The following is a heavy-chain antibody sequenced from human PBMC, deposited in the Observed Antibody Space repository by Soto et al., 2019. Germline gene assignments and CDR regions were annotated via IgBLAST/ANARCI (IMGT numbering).Heavy chain of an antibody. D-gene: IGHD2-21*02. CDR1: GYTFTSYG. Sequence: ASVKVSCKASGYTFTSYGISWVRQAPGQGLEWMGWISAFNGNTYYAHKLQERVTITRDMSTSTVYMELSSLRSEDSAVYYCAADRTYCGGDCYVDWGQGTLVTVSS. CDR3: AADRTYCGGDCYVD. CDR2: ISAFNGNT. V-gene: IGHV1-18*01. J-gene: IGHJ4*02.